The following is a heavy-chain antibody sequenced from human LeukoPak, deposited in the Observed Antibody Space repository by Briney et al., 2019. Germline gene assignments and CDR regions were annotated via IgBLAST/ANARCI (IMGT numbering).Heavy chain of an antibody. Sequence: SQTLSLTCAISGDSVSSNSAAWNWIRQSPSRGLEWLGRTYYRSKWYNDYAVSVKSRITINPDTSKNQFSLQLNSVTPEDTAVYYRARADGTAAGTSPFDYWGQGTLVTVSS. J-gene: IGHJ4*02. CDR3: ARADGTAAGTSPFDY. CDR1: GDSVSSNSAA. D-gene: IGHD6-13*01. CDR2: TYYRSKWYN. V-gene: IGHV6-1*01.